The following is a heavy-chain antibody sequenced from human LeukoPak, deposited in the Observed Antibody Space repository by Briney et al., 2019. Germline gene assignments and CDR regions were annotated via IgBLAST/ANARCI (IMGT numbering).Heavy chain of an antibody. J-gene: IGHJ4*02. CDR3: ARKPLWFGELGFDY. D-gene: IGHD3-10*01. V-gene: IGHV4-31*03. CDR1: GGSINSGGYY. CDR2: IYYTGST. Sequence: SETLSLTCTVSGGSINSGGYYWSWIRPHPGKGLEWIGYIYYTGSTYYNPSLKSRVTISVDRSKNQFSLKLSSVTAADTAVYYCARKPLWFGELGFDYWGQGTLVTVSS.